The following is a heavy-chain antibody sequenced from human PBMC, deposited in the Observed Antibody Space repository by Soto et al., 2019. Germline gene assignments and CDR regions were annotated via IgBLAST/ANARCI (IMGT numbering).Heavy chain of an antibody. CDR2: INNYSGNT. CDR1: GYTFSSYG. CDR3: ARTYYYGSGTHYRFDP. J-gene: IGHJ5*02. D-gene: IGHD3-10*01. V-gene: IGHV1-18*01. Sequence: QVEVVQSGAEVKKPGASVKVSCETSGYTFSSYGTNWVRQAPGHGLEWMGWINNYSGNTKYAQRCQGRITMSTDTYTSTAYMEVRSLTYDDTAVYYCARTYYYGSGTHYRFDPWGQGTLVTVSS.